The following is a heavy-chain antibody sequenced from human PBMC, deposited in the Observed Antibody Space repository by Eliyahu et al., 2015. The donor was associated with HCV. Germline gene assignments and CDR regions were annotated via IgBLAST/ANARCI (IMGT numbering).Heavy chain of an antibody. CDR3: VKMKYGTTYFDY. Sequence: EVQLVESGGGLVQPGGSLRLSCVVSGFTFSDHYMDWVRQAPGKGLEWVGRSRNKPNNYRAEYAASVQGRFTISRDASKNSVSLQMNSLKTEDTAVYYCVKMKYGTTYFDYWGQGTLVTVSS. CDR1: GFTFSDHY. J-gene: IGHJ4*02. V-gene: IGHV3-72*01. D-gene: IGHD1-1*01. CDR2: SRNKPNNYRA.